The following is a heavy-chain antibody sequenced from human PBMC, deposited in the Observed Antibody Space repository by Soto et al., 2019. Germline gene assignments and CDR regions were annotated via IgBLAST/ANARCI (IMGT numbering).Heavy chain of an antibody. CDR1: GGSISSYY. V-gene: IGHV4-59*08. J-gene: IGHJ3*02. CDR3: ARRYGSSFDI. D-gene: IGHD3-10*01. CDR2: IYYSGST. Sequence: PSETLSLTCTVSGGSISSYYWSWIRQPPGKGLEWIGYIYYSGSTNYNPSLKRRVTISVDTSKNQVSLKLSSVTAADTAVYYCARRYGSSFDIWGQGTKVTVSS.